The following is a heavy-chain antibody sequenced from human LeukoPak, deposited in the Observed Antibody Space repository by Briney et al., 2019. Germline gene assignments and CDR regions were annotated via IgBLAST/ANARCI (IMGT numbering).Heavy chain of an antibody. CDR2: ISYDGSNK. CDR3: ARELEPIYDSSPPFFDY. D-gene: IGHD3-22*01. J-gene: IGHJ4*02. Sequence: SGGSLRLSCAASGFTFSSYAMHWVRQAPGKGLEWVAVISYDGSNKYYADSVKGRFTISRDNSKNTLYLQMNSLRAEDTAVYYCARELEPIYDSSPPFFDYWGQGTLVTVSS. V-gene: IGHV3-30-3*01. CDR1: GFTFSSYA.